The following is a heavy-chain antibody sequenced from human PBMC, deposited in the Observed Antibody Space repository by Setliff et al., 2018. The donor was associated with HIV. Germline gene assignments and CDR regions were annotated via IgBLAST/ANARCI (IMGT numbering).Heavy chain of an antibody. CDR3: ARGGYRDGYDY. V-gene: IGHV4-59*01. CDR1: GVSISSYY. Sequence: SETLSLTCGVSGVSISSYYWSWIRQAPGKRLEWIGYIDHSGYTTYNPSLKSRVTISLDTSKNQVSLKLSSVAAADTAVYYCARGGYRDGYDYWGQGTLVTVSS. CDR2: IDHSGYT. D-gene: IGHD5-18*01. J-gene: IGHJ4*02.